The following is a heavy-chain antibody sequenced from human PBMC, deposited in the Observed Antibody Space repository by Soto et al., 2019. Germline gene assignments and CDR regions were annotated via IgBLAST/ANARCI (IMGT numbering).Heavy chain of an antibody. CDR3: ARDRPRSYDFWSGFDY. Sequence: GGSLRLSCAASGFTFSSYSMNWVRQAPGKGLEWVSSISSSIIYLYYADSVKGRFTISRDNANNSLYLQLNSLRAEDTVLYYCARDRPRSYDFWSGFDYWGQGTLVTVSS. V-gene: IGHV3-21*01. D-gene: IGHD3-3*01. CDR2: ISSSIIYL. CDR1: GFTFSSYS. J-gene: IGHJ4*02.